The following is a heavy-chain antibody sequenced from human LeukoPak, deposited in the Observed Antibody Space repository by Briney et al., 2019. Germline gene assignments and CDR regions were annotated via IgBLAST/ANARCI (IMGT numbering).Heavy chain of an antibody. Sequence: GASVKVSCKASGYTFTSYGSSWVRQAPGQGLEWMGWISADNGNTNYAQKFQGRVTMTTDTSTSTAYMELRRLRSDDTAVYYCARHKHCSSTSCYAFDIWGQGTMVTVSS. V-gene: IGHV1-18*01. CDR1: GYTFTSYG. J-gene: IGHJ3*02. CDR2: ISADNGNT. D-gene: IGHD2-2*01. CDR3: ARHKHCSSTSCYAFDI.